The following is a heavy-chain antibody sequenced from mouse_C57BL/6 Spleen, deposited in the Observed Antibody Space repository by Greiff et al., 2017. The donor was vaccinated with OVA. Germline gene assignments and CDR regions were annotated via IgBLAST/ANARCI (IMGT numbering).Heavy chain of an antibody. CDR1: GYTFTSYW. Sequence: VQLQQSGAELVKPGASVKLSCKASGYTFTSYWMQWVKQRPGQGLEWIGEIDPSDSYTNYNQKFKGKATLTVDTSSSTAYMQLSSLTSEDSAVYYCARWAPMDYWGQGTSVTVSS. CDR3: ARWAPMDY. J-gene: IGHJ4*01. CDR2: IDPSDSYT. V-gene: IGHV1-50*01.